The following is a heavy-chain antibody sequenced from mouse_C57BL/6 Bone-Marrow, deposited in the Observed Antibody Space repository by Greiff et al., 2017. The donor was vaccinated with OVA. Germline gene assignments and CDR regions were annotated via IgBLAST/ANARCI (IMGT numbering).Heavy chain of an antibody. CDR1: GYTFTEYT. CDR2: FYPGSGSI. CDR3: ARHEGGYYYGSSHWYFDV. V-gene: IGHV1-62-2*01. J-gene: IGHJ1*03. D-gene: IGHD1-1*01. Sequence: QVQLQQSGAELVKPGASVKLSCKASGYTFTEYTIHWVKQRSGQGLEWIGWFYPGSGSIKYNEKFKDKATLTADKSSSTVYMEFRILTSEDSAVYFCARHEGGYYYGSSHWYFDVWGTGTTVTVSS.